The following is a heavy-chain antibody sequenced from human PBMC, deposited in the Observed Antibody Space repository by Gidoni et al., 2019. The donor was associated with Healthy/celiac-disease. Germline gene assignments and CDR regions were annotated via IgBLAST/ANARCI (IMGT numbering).Heavy chain of an antibody. V-gene: IGHV3-74*01. D-gene: IGHD4-17*01. CDR1: GFPFSGYW. Sequence: EVQLVESGGGFVQTGGYLRLPCAASGFPFSGYWMHWVRQAPGKGLVWVSRINSDGSSTSYADSVKGRFTISRDNAKNTLYLQMNSLRAEDTAVYYCAAPFGDDYGDYYFDYWGQGTLVTVSS. J-gene: IGHJ4*02. CDR3: AAPFGDDYGDYYFDY. CDR2: INSDGSST.